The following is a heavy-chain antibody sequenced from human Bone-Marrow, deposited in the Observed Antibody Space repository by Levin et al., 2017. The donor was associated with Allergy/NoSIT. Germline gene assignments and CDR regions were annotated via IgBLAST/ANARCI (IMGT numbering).Heavy chain of an antibody. CDR2: ISYDGSNK. Sequence: PGGSLRLSCAASGFTFSSYGMHWVRQAPGKGLEWVAVISYDGSNKYYADSVKGRFTISRDNSKNTLYLQMNSLRAEDTAVYYCAKLLGARDYWGQGTLVTVSS. D-gene: IGHD7-27*01. CDR3: AKLLGARDY. CDR1: GFTFSSYG. V-gene: IGHV3-30*18. J-gene: IGHJ4*02.